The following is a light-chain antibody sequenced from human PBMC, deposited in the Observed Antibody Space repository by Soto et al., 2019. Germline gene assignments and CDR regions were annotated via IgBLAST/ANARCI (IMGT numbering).Light chain of an antibody. V-gene: IGLV2-14*03. CDR1: SSDFGAYNY. J-gene: IGLJ2*01. CDR3: CSYTRSSTRV. CDR2: DVT. Sequence: QSALTQPASVSGSPGQSITISCTGSSSDFGAYNYVSWYQQYPGKAPKLMIYDVTERPSGVSIRFSGSKSGNTASLTISGLQAEDEGDYYCCSYTRSSTRVFGGGTKLTVL.